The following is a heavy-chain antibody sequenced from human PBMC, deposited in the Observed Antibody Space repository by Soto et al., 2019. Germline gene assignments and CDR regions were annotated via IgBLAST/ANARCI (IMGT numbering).Heavy chain of an antibody. D-gene: IGHD6-19*01. CDR1: GYTFTTSH. J-gene: IGHJ4*02. V-gene: IGHV1-46*01. CDR3: ASDSGGWSVDY. Sequence: QVQLVQSGAEVKEPGASVKVSCKASGYTFTTSHMHWLRQAPGQGLEWMAILHPVAADTRYAQKCPGSLTTTADTSTSTMYMELSSLRPEDTAVYYCASDSGGWSVDYWGQGTLVTVSS. CDR2: LHPVAADT.